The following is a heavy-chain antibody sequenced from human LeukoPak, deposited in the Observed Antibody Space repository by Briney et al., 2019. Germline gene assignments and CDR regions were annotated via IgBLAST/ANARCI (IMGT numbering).Heavy chain of an antibody. V-gene: IGHV3-48*04. CDR3: ARVSFTSAWSFDY. CDR2: ISSTSGTK. Sequence: GGSLRLSCTDSGFSFTSYGMNWVRQAPGKGLEWVSYISSTSGTKEYADSVNGRFTISRDNAKNSLYLQIDGLRVEDTAVYYCARVSFTSAWSFDYWGQGTLVTVSS. D-gene: IGHD6-19*01. J-gene: IGHJ4*02. CDR1: GFSFTSYG.